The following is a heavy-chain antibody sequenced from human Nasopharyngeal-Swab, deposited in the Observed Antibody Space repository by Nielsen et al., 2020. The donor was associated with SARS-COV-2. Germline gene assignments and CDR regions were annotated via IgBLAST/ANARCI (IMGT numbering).Heavy chain of an antibody. CDR3: ARLLRFLEWLHLPDYYYGMDV. D-gene: IGHD3-3*01. J-gene: IGHJ6*02. Sequence: GESLKISCAASGFTFSSYSMNWVRQAPGKGLEWVSSISSSSSYIYYADSVKGRFTISRDNAKNSLYLQMNSLRAEDTAVYYCARLLRFLEWLHLPDYYYGMDVWGQGTTVTVSS. V-gene: IGHV3-21*04. CDR2: ISSSSSYI. CDR1: GFTFSSYS.